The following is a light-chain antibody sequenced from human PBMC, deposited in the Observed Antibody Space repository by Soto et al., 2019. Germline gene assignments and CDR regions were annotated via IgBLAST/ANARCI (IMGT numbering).Light chain of an antibody. CDR3: SSYTGSSTWV. CDR2: DVS. Sequence: QSALTQPASVSGSPGQSITISCTGTSSDVGGYKYVSWYQQHPGKAPKLMIYDVSNRPSGVANRFSGSKSGNTASLTISGLQAEDEADYYGSSYTGSSTWVFGGGTKVTVL. CDR1: SSDVGGYKY. V-gene: IGLV2-14*03. J-gene: IGLJ3*02.